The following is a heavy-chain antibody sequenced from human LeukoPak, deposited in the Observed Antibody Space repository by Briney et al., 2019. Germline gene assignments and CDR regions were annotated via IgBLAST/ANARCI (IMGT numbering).Heavy chain of an antibody. J-gene: IGHJ3*02. V-gene: IGHV3-30*18. CDR1: GFTFSSYG. CDR2: ISYDGSNK. CDR3: AKSMEYYYDSSAWDAFDI. D-gene: IGHD3-22*01. Sequence: LPGGSLRLSCAASGFTFSSYGMHWVRQAPGKGLEWVAVISYDGSNKYYADSVEGRFTISRDNSKNTLYLQMNSLRAEDTAVYYCAKSMEYYYDSSAWDAFDIWGQGTMVTVSS.